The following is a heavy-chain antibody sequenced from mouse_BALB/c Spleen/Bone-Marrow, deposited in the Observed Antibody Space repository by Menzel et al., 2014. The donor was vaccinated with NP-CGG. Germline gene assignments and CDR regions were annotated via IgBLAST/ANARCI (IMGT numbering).Heavy chain of an antibody. Sequence: VQGVESGPGLVAPSQSLSITCTVSWFSLTSYGVHWVRQPPGKGLEWLGVIWAGGSTNYNSALMSRLSISKDNSKSQVFLKMNSLQTDDTAMYYCAREGGYYYGSRVAWFAYWGQGTLVTVSA. CDR3: AREGGYYYGSRVAWFAY. D-gene: IGHD1-1*01. J-gene: IGHJ3*01. V-gene: IGHV2-9*02. CDR2: IWAGGST. CDR1: WFSLTSYG.